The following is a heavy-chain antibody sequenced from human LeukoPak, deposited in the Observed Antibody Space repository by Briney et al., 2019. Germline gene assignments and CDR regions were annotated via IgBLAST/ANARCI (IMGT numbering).Heavy chain of an antibody. CDR3: ARDERSDY. Sequence: SGGSLRLSCVASGFTFSDYYMSWIRQAPGKGLECVSYISTSGSTIYYAGSVKGRFTISRDNAKNSLYLQMNNLRAEDTAMYYCARDERSDYWGQGTLVTVSS. V-gene: IGHV3-11*04. CDR1: GFTFSDYY. CDR2: ISTSGSTI. J-gene: IGHJ4*02.